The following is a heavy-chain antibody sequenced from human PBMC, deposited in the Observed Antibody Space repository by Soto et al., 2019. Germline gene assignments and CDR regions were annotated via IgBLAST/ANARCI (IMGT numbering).Heavy chain of an antibody. J-gene: IGHJ4*02. D-gene: IGHD3-22*01. V-gene: IGHV4-31*03. CDR1: GGSISSGGYY. CDR3: ARGGNYYDSSGYLIDY. Sequence: SETLSLTCTVSGGSISSGGYYWSWIRQHPGKGLEWIGYIYYSGSTYYNPSLKGRVTISVDTSKNQFSLKLSSVTAADTAVYYCARGGNYYDSSGYLIDYWGQGTLVTVSS. CDR2: IYYSGST.